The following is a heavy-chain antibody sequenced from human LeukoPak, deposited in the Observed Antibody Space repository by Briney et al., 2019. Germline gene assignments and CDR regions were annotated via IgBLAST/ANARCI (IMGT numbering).Heavy chain of an antibody. V-gene: IGHV4-59*08. J-gene: IGHJ4*02. Sequence: SETLSLTCTVSGGSINSYYWSWIRQPPGKRLEWIGYIYYSGSTNYNPSLKSRVTISVDTSKNQLSLKLSSVTAADTAVYYCARSRSSVDYTFDYWGQGTLVTVSS. D-gene: IGHD4-11*01. CDR3: ARSRSSVDYTFDY. CDR2: IYYSGST. CDR1: GGSINSYY.